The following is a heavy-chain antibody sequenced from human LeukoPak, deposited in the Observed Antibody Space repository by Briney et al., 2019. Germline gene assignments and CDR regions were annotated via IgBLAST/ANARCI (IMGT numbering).Heavy chain of an antibody. Sequence: SVKVSCKASGGTFSSYAISWVRQAPGQGLEWMGGIIPIFGTANYAQKFQGRVTITADESTSTAYMELSSLRSEDTAVYYCAREGSASQWELQDHPENYYYYYMDVWGKGTTVTVSS. D-gene: IGHD1-26*01. J-gene: IGHJ6*03. CDR3: AREGSASQWELQDHPENYYYYYMDV. CDR1: GGTFSSYA. CDR2: IIPIFGTA. V-gene: IGHV1-69*13.